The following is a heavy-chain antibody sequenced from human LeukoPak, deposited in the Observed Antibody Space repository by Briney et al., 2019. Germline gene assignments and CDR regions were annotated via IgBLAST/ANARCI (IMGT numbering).Heavy chain of an antibody. D-gene: IGHD1-26*01. V-gene: IGHV3-53*01. CDR3: ARDVSGRGDFDY. Sequence: PGVSLRLSCAASGFTVSSNYMSWVRQAPGKGLEWVSVIYSGGSTYYADSVKGRFTISRDNSKNTLYLQMNSLRAEDTAVYYCARDVSGRGDFDYWGQGTLVTVSS. CDR2: IYSGGST. CDR1: GFTVSSNY. J-gene: IGHJ4*02.